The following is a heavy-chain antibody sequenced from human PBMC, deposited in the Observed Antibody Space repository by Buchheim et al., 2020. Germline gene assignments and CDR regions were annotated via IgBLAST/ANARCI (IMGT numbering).Heavy chain of an antibody. V-gene: IGHV3-30*03. J-gene: IGHJ4*02. Sequence: QVQLVESGGGVVQPGRSLRLSCAASGFTFSSYGMHWVRQAPGKGLEWVAVISYDGSNKYYADSVKGRFTISRDNSKNTLYLQMNSLRAEDTAVYYCAIEAYCGGDCSPFDYWGQGTL. CDR2: ISYDGSNK. D-gene: IGHD2-21*02. CDR3: AIEAYCGGDCSPFDY. CDR1: GFTFSSYG.